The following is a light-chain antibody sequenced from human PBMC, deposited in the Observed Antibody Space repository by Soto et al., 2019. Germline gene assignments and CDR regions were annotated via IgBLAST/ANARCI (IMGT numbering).Light chain of an antibody. CDR2: DVS. Sequence: QSVLTQPASVSGSPGQSITISCNGTSSDVGAYNYVSWYQQHPGKAPKVMIYDVSNRPSGASNRFSGSKSGNTASLTISGLQAEDEAEYYCSSYTSSSTYVFGTGTKLTVL. CDR1: SSDVGAYNY. V-gene: IGLV2-14*01. CDR3: SSYTSSSTYV. J-gene: IGLJ1*01.